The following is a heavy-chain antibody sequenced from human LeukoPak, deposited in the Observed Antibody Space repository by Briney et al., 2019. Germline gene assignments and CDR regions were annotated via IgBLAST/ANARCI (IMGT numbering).Heavy chain of an antibody. CDR3: ARRGSGSWNFDY. D-gene: IGHD6-13*01. CDR1: GGSISSYY. J-gene: IGHJ4*02. Sequence: SETLSLTCTVSGGSISSYYWSWIRQPPGKGLEWIGYIFYSGSTHYNPSLKGRATISVDTSKNQFSLKLSSVTAADTAVYYCARRGSGSWNFDYWGQGTLVTVSS. CDR2: IFYSGST. V-gene: IGHV4-59*01.